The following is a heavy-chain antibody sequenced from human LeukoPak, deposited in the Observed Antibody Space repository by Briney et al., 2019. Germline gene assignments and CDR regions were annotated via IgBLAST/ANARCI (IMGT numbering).Heavy chain of an antibody. Sequence: GGSLRLSCAASGFTFSSYEMNWVRQAPGKGLEWVAHISSGGNVEYYLDSVRGRFTMSRDNAKSLLFLQMNSLRAEDTAVYYCARDTLNGPFVISLDYWGQGALVTVSS. CDR2: ISSGGNVE. J-gene: IGHJ4*02. CDR3: ARDTLNGPFVISLDY. CDR1: GFTFSSYE. D-gene: IGHD3-9*01. V-gene: IGHV3-48*03.